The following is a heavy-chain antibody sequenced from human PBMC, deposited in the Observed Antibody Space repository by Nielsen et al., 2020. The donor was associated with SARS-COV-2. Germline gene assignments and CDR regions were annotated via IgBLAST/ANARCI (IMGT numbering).Heavy chain of an antibody. Sequence: ASVKVSCKASGYTFTGYYMHWVRQAPGQGLEWMGRINPNSGGTNYAQKFQGRVTMTRDTSISTAYMELSRLRSDDTAVYYCASLITGTTLGYYYGMDVWGQGTTVTVSS. D-gene: IGHD1-20*01. CDR3: ASLITGTTLGYYYGMDV. V-gene: IGHV1-2*06. CDR1: GYTFTGYY. J-gene: IGHJ6*02. CDR2: INPNSGGT.